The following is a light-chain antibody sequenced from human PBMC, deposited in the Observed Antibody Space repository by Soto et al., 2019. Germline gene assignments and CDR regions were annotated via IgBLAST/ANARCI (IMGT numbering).Light chain of an antibody. J-gene: IGKJ1*01. CDR1: QSVSNSF. Sequence: EIVLTQSPGTLSLSPGERATLSCRASQSVSNSFLAWYQQKPGQAPRLLIYDATSRATGIPDRFSGSGSGTDFNLTITRLEPEDFAVYSCQQYGSTTVTFGQGTKVDIK. CDR2: DAT. CDR3: QQYGSTTVT. V-gene: IGKV3-20*01.